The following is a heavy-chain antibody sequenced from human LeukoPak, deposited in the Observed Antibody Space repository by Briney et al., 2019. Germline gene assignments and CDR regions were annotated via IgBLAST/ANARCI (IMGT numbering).Heavy chain of an antibody. J-gene: IGHJ6*02. D-gene: IGHD6-13*01. CDR2: INHSGST. CDR1: GGSFSGYY. V-gene: IGHV4-34*01. CDR3: ASDSGSSYYYYYGMDV. Sequence: PSETLSLTCAVYGGSFSGYYWSWIRQPPGKGLEWIGEINHSGSTNYNPSLKSRVTMSVDTSKNQFSLKLSSVTAADTAVYYCASDSGSSYYYYYGMDVWGQGTTVTVSS.